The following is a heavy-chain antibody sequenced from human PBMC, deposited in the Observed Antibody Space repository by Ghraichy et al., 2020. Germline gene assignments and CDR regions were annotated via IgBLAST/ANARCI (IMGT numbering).Heavy chain of an antibody. CDR1: GFTFSNAW. J-gene: IGHJ4*02. Sequence: GGSLRLSCAASGFTFSNAWMSWVRQAPGKGLEWVGRIKSKTDGGTTDYAAPVKGRFTISRDDSKNTLYLQMNSLKTEDTAVYYCTTVGDDYSNYPHDYWGQGTLVTVSS. CDR2: IKSKTDGGTT. V-gene: IGHV3-15*01. D-gene: IGHD4-11*01. CDR3: TTVGDDYSNYPHDY.